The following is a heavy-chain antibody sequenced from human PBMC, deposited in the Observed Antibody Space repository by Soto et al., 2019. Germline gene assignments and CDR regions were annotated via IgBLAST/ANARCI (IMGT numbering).Heavy chain of an antibody. J-gene: IGHJ6*02. CDR2: INPSGGRT. CDR3: ARDRTIQLFYGMDV. CDR1: GYTFISHY. V-gene: IGHV1-46*01. Sequence: ASVKVSCKASGYTFISHYLHWVRQAPGQGLEWMGVINPSGGRTRYAQKFQGRVTMTRDASTSTFYMELSGLRSAEDTAVYYCARDRTIQLFYGMDVWGQGTTVTVSS. D-gene: IGHD5-18*01.